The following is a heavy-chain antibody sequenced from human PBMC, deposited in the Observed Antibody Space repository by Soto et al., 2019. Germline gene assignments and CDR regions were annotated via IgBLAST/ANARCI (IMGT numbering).Heavy chain of an antibody. CDR1: GYTFTSYA. Sequence: ASVKVSCKASGYTFTSYAMHWVRQAPGQRLEWMGWINAGNGNTKYSQKFQGRVTITRDTSASTAYMELSSLRSEDTAVYYCARSYIVVVPPAIGWNWFDPWGQGTLVTVSS. V-gene: IGHV1-3*01. D-gene: IGHD2-2*01. CDR3: ARSYIVVVPPAIGWNWFDP. J-gene: IGHJ5*02. CDR2: INAGNGNT.